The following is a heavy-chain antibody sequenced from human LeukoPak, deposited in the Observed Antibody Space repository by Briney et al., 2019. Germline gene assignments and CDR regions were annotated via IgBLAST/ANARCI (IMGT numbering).Heavy chain of an antibody. Sequence: ASVKVSCKASGYTFTSYDINWVRQATGQGLEWMGWMNPNSGNTGYAQKLQGRVTVTTDTSTSTGYMELRSLRSDDTAVYYCARRFDGDYAIDYWGQGTLVTVSS. V-gene: IGHV1-8*02. J-gene: IGHJ4*02. D-gene: IGHD4-17*01. CDR1: GYTFTSYD. CDR3: ARRFDGDYAIDY. CDR2: MNPNSGNT.